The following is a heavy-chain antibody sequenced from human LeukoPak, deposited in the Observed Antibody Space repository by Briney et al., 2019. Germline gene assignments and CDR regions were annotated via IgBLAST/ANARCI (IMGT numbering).Heavy chain of an antibody. D-gene: IGHD2-2*01. CDR2: IIPVSGTP. CDR1: GGAFSSYA. V-gene: IGHV1-69*05. J-gene: IGHJ5*02. CDR3: ATWGYCSSTSCRKKASQNWFDP. Sequence: SVKVSCKASGGAFSSYAISWVRQAPGQGLEWMGGIIPVSGTPNYAQKFQGRVTITTDESTSTVYMELSSLRSEDTAVYYCATWGYCSSTSCRKKASQNWFDPWRQGTLVTVSS.